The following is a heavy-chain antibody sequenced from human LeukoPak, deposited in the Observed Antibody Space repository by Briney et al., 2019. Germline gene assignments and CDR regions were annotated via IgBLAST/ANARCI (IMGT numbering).Heavy chain of an antibody. CDR1: GGSISSYY. Sequence: PSETLSLTCTVSGGSISSYYWSWIRQPPGKGLEWIGYIYYSGSTNYNPSLKSRVTISVDTSKNQFSLKLSSVTAADTAVYYCARADSLRFLGDVWGKGTTVTVSS. D-gene: IGHD3-3*01. J-gene: IGHJ6*04. CDR2: IYYSGST. CDR3: ARADSLRFLGDV. V-gene: IGHV4-59*12.